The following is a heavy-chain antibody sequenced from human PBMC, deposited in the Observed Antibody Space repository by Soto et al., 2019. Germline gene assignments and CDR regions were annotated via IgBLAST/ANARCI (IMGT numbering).Heavy chain of an antibody. V-gene: IGHV4-34*01. Sequence: PSETLSLTCAVYGGSFSGYYWSWIRQPPGKGLEWIGEINHSGSTNYNPSLKSRVTISVDTSKNQFSLKLSSVTAADTAVYYCTRDLWFGESYSPDWGQGTQVTVSS. J-gene: IGHJ4*02. CDR1: GGSFSGYY. CDR3: TRDLWFGESYSPD. D-gene: IGHD3-10*01. CDR2: INHSGST.